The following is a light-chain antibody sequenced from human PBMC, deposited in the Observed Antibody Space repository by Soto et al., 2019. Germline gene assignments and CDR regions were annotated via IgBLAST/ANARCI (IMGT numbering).Light chain of an antibody. V-gene: IGKV3-20*01. CDR2: GAS. CDR3: QHYGSSPWT. J-gene: IGKJ1*01. Sequence: EIVLTQSAGTLSFSPGERATLSCRASQSVGSNFLAWYQQKPGQAPRLLIYGASSRATGIPDRFSGSGSGTDFTLTISRLEPEDFAIYYCQHYGSSPWTFGQGTEVEIK. CDR1: QSVGSNF.